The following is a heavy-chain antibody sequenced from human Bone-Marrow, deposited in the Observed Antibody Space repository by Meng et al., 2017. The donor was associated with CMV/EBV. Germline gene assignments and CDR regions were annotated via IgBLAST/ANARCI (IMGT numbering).Heavy chain of an antibody. J-gene: IGHJ4*02. CDR1: GFTFSNYA. CDR2: ISYDGSNK. D-gene: IGHD2-2*01. V-gene: IGHV3-30-3*01. CDR3: ARDKGVPAALYYFDY. Sequence: GGSLRLSCTASGFTFSNYAMHWVRQAPGKGLEWVAVISYDGSNKYYTDSVKGRFTVSRDNPKNTLYMQMNSLRAEDTAVYYCARDKGVPAALYYFDYWGQGTLVTVSS.